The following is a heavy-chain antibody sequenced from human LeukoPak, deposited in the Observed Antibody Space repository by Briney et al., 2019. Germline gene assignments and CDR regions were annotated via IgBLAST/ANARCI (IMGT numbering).Heavy chain of an antibody. J-gene: IGHJ4*02. V-gene: IGHV4-34*01. CDR1: GGSFSGYY. D-gene: IGHD3-10*01. CDR3: ARTMVRGVNLDY. CDR2: INHSGST. Sequence: SETLSLTCAVYGGSFSGYYWSWIRQPPGKGLEWIGEINHSGSTNYNPSLKSRVTISVDTSKNQFSLKLSSVTAADTAVYYCARTMVRGVNLDYWGQGTLVTVSS.